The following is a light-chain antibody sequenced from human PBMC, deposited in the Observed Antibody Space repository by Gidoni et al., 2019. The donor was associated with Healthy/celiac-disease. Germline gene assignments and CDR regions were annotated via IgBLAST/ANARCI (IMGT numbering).Light chain of an antibody. CDR1: QSVSSY. J-gene: IGKJ3*01. V-gene: IGKV3-11*01. Sequence: EIVLTHSPAPLSLSPGERATLSCRASQSVSSYLAWYQQKPGQAPRLLIYDASNRATGIPARFSGSGSGTDFTLTISSLEPEDFAFYYCQQRSNWPLTFGPGTKVDIK. CDR2: DAS. CDR3: QQRSNWPLT.